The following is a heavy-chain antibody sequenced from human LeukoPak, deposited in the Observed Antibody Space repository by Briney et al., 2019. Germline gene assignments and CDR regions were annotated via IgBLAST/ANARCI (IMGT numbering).Heavy chain of an antibody. D-gene: IGHD6-13*01. CDR3: ARDPAGIAAAVFDY. J-gene: IGHJ4*02. CDR1: GFTFSSYA. CDR2: ISYDGSNK. Sequence: GGSLRLSCAASGFTFSSYAMHWVRQAPGKGLEWVAVISYDGSNKYYGDSVKGRFTISRDNSKNTLYLQMNSLRAEDTAVYYCARDPAGIAAAVFDYWGQGTLVTVSS. V-gene: IGHV3-30*04.